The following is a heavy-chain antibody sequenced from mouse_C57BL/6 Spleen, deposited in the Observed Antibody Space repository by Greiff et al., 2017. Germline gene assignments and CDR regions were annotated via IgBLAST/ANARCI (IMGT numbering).Heavy chain of an antibody. D-gene: IGHD1-1*01. CDR1: GYTFTDHT. CDR3: ARKGYYYGSKDYFDY. J-gene: IGHJ2*01. V-gene: IGHV1-78*01. CDR2: IYPRDGST. Sequence: QVQLQQSDAELVKPGASVKISCKVSGYTFTDHTIHWMKQRPEQGLEWIGYIYPRDGSTKYNEKFKGKATLTADKSSSTAYMQLNSLTSEDSAVYFCARKGYYYGSKDYFDYWGQGATLTVSS.